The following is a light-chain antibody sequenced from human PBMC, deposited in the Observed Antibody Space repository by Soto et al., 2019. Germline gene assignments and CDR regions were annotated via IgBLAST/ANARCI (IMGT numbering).Light chain of an antibody. J-gene: IGKJ1*01. CDR2: GAS. CDR1: QSVSSSY. CDR3: QQDYNLPWT. V-gene: IGKV3D-7*01. Sequence: EIVMTQSPATLSLSPGERGTLSCRASQSVSSSYLSWYQQKPGQAPRLLIYGASTRATGIPARFSGSGSGTDFTLTISSLQPEDFAVYYCQQDYNLPWTFGQGTKVEIK.